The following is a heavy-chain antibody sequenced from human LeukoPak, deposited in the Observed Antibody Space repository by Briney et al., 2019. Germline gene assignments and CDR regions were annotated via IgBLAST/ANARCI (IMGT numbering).Heavy chain of an antibody. CDR3: AKDGSGYSAPYYFDY. CDR2: ISSSSSTI. Sequence: GGSLRLSCAASGFTFSSYSMNWVRQAPGKGLEWVSYISSSSSTIYYADSVKGRFTISRDNAKNSLYLQMNSLRAEDTAVYYCAKDGSGYSAPYYFDYWGQGTLVTVSS. CDR1: GFTFSSYS. V-gene: IGHV3-48*04. D-gene: IGHD5-18*01. J-gene: IGHJ4*02.